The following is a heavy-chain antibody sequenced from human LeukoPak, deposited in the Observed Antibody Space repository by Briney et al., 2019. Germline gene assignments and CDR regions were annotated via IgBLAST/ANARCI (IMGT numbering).Heavy chain of an antibody. Sequence: GSLRLSCAASGFTFSSYEMNWVRQAPGKGLEWVSYISSSGSTIYYADSVKGRFTISRDNAKNSLYLQMNGLRAEDTAVYYCARAFHYYDSSGKPYYFDYWGQGTLVTVSS. D-gene: IGHD3-22*01. CDR1: GFTFSSYE. J-gene: IGHJ4*02. CDR3: ARAFHYYDSSGKPYYFDY. CDR2: ISSSGSTI. V-gene: IGHV3-48*03.